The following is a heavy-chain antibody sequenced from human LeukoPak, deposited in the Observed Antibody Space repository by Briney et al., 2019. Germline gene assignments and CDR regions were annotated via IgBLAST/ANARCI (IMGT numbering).Heavy chain of an antibody. D-gene: IGHD6-19*01. J-gene: IGHJ4*02. CDR1: GYTLTELS. CDR3: AAPAVADRYYFDY. V-gene: IGHV1-24*01. CDR2: FDPEDGET. Sequence: ASEKVSCKVSGYTLTELSMHWVRQAPGKGLEWMVGFDPEDGETIYAQKFQGRVTMTEDTSTDTAYMDLSSLRSEDTAFYYCAAPAVADRYYFDYWGQGTLVTVSS.